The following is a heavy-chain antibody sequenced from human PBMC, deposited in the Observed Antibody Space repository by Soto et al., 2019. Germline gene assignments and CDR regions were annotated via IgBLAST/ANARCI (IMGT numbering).Heavy chain of an antibody. J-gene: IGHJ6*03. Sequence: EVQLLESGGGLVQPGGSLRLSCAASGLTFSSYAMSWVRQAPGKGLVWVSAISGSAATTFYADSVKGRFTVSRDNSKNTLFLQMNSLEAEHTAVYYCARVRRYCSSYSCDYYMDVRGKGPTGTVSS. CDR2: ISGSAATT. D-gene: IGHD2-15*01. V-gene: IGHV3-23*01. CDR1: GLTFSSYA. CDR3: ARVRRYCSSYSCDYYMDV.